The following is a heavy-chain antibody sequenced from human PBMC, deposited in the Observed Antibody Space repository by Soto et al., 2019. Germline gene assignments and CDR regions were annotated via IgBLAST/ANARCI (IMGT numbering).Heavy chain of an antibody. CDR3: ARYCATTVVNSPYY. J-gene: IGHJ4*02. D-gene: IGHD4-17*01. Sequence: QVQLEESGGVLVTPGGPLRLSSVASGFTFSDYFMTWIRQAPGKGLQWVSYIRSSGSANYADSVKGRFTTSRDNAKNSLYLQMNILSVEDTAVYYCARYCATTVVNSPYYWCQGTLSTVSS. CDR1: GFTFSDYF. V-gene: IGHV3-11*05. CDR2: IRSSGSA.